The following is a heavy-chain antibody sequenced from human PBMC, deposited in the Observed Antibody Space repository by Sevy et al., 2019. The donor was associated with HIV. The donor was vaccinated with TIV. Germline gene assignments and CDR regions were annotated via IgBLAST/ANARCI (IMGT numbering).Heavy chain of an antibody. Sequence: GGSLRLSCAASGFTFSSYSMNWVRQAPGKGLEWVSYISSSSTIYYADSVKGRFTISRDNAKNSLYLQMNSLRAEDTAVYYCARDFFQYYDFWSGYYFSSEDYYYYGMDVWGQGTTVTVSS. CDR1: GFTFSSYS. V-gene: IGHV3-48*01. CDR2: ISSSSTI. CDR3: ARDFFQYYDFWSGYYFSSEDYYYYGMDV. D-gene: IGHD3-3*01. J-gene: IGHJ6*02.